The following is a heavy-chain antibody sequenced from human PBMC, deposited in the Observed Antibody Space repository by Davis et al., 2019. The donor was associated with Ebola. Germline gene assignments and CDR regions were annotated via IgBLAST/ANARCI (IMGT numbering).Heavy chain of an antibody. CDR3: AKASWGPAARPLLDS. V-gene: IGHV3-23*01. Sequence: GESLKISCAASGFTFRTYAMNWVRQAPGKGLEWVSAVSGSGTTTSYADSVKGRFTISRDNSNNTLYLQMDNLRVEDTARYYCAKASWGPAARPLLDSWGQGILVTVSS. J-gene: IGHJ4*02. D-gene: IGHD2-2*02. CDR2: VSGSGTTT. CDR1: GFTFRTYA.